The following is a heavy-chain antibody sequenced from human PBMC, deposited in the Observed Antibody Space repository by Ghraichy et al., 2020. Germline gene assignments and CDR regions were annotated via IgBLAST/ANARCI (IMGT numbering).Heavy chain of an antibody. J-gene: IGHJ2*01. CDR3: AKDIAAPGSYWYFDV. CDR1: GASVTSYY. V-gene: IGHV4-59*02. Sequence: SETLSLTCTVSGASVTSYYWSWIRQPPGKGLEWIGYMYHSGSPTYNPSLERRVTMSVDTSRNQFSLKLTSVTAADSALYFCAKDIAAPGSYWYFDVWGRGTLVTVSS. D-gene: IGHD6-13*01. CDR2: MYHSGSP.